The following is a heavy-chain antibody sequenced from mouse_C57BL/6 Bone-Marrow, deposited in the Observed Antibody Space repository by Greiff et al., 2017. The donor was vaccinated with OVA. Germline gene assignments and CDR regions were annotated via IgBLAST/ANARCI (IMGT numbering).Heavy chain of an antibody. Sequence: EVQLVESGGGLVKPGGSLKLPCAASGFTFSSYAMSWVRQTSEKRLEWVATISDGGSYTYYPDNVKGRFTISRDNAKNNLYLQMSHLKSEDRAMYYCARSGAMDYWGQGTSVTVSA. CDR1: GFTFSSYA. CDR2: ISDGGSYT. D-gene: IGHD3-1*01. J-gene: IGHJ4*01. V-gene: IGHV5-4*01. CDR3: ARSGAMDY.